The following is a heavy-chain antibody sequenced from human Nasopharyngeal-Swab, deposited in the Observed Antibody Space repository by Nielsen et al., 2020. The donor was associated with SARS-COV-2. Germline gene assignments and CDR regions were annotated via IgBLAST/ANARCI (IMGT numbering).Heavy chain of an antibody. J-gene: IGHJ6*04. D-gene: IGHD3-10*01. V-gene: IGHV6-1*01. Sequence: SQTLSLTCAISGDSVSSNTAAWNWLRQSPSRGLEWLGRTYSRSKWYYDYAVSVKSRITINPDTSKNQFSLRLSSVTAADTAVYYCARHFRGGDVWGNGTTVTVSS. CDR3: ARHFRGGDV. CDR2: TYSRSKWYY. CDR1: GDSVSSNTAA.